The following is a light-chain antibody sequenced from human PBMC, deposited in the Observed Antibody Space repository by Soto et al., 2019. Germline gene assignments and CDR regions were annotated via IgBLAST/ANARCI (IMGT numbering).Light chain of an antibody. CDR1: SSDVGGYNY. Sequence: QSALTQPASVSGSPGQSITISCTGTSSDVGGYNYVSWYQQHPGKAPKLMIYEVSKRPSGVPDRFSGSKSGNTASLTGSWLQAGDEGEYYCKPFAGRNNWVFGGGTKLTVL. CDR3: KPFAGRNNWV. V-gene: IGLV2-8*01. CDR2: EVS. J-gene: IGLJ3*02.